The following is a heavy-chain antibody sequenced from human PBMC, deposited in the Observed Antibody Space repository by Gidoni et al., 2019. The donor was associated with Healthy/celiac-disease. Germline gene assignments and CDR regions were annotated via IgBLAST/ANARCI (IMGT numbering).Heavy chain of an antibody. Sequence: QLQLQDSRTGLVKPSETLSLTCTVSGGSLSSSSYYWGWIRQPPGKGLEWIGSIYYSGITYYNPSLKSRVTISVDTSKNQFSLKLSSVTAADTAVYYCARQKRDGYNFFDYWGQGTLVTVSS. D-gene: IGHD1-1*01. V-gene: IGHV4-39*01. J-gene: IGHJ4*02. CDR1: GGSLSSSSYY. CDR2: IYYSGIT. CDR3: ARQKRDGYNFFDY.